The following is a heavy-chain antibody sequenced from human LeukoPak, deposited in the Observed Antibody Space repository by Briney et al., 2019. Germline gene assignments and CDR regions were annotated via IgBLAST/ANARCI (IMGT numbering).Heavy chain of an antibody. CDR3: ARGNYGGNSAPGDFDY. CDR2: INPSGGST. J-gene: IGHJ4*02. V-gene: IGHV1-46*01. CDR1: GYTFTGYY. Sequence: ASVKVSCKASGYTFTGYYMHWVRQAPGQGLEWMGIINPSGGSTSYAQKFQGRVTMTRDMSTSTVYMELSSLRSEDTAVYYCARGNYGGNSAPGDFDYWGQGTLVTVSS. D-gene: IGHD4-23*01.